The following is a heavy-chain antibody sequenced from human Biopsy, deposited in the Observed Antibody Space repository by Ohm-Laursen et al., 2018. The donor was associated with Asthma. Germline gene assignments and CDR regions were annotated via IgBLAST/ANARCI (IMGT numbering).Heavy chain of an antibody. CDR3: AREVVSSGFYFDS. D-gene: IGHD3-22*01. J-gene: IGHJ4*02. Sequence: GTLSLTCTASGGSIRNYYWSWIRQPPGQRLEFIGYIYTSGSTNYNPSLKSRVTISADTSMNQFSLKLSSVTAADTAVYYCAREVVSSGFYFDSWGQGTLVTVSS. V-gene: IGHV4-59*01. CDR1: GGSIRNYY. CDR2: IYTSGST.